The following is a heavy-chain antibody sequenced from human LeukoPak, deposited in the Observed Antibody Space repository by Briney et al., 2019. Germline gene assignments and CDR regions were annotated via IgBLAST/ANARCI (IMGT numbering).Heavy chain of an antibody. D-gene: IGHD6-13*01. CDR3: VRGTSNWYGVDF. Sequence: GGSLRRSCAASGFTFSNSWMHWVRQPPGKGLVWVSYMNADGSTIAHADSVRGRFTMSRDNANNILHLQMNSLTDEDTGVYFCVRGTSNWYGVDFWGRGTLVTVSS. CDR1: GFTFSNSW. CDR2: MNADGSTI. J-gene: IGHJ4*02. V-gene: IGHV3-74*01.